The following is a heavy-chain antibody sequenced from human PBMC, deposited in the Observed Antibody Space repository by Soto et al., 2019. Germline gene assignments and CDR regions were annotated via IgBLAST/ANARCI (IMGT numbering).Heavy chain of an antibody. CDR2: IXXXGXNX. J-gene: IGHJ6*02. CDR3: XXXXXXXXXXXXXXXXXXXXXYYGMDV. CDR1: GFTFSSYA. V-gene: IGHV3-30-3*01. Sequence: QVQLVESGGGVVQPGRSLRLSCAASGFTFSSYAMHWVRQAPGKGLEWVXVIXXXGXNXYYADSVKGRFTISRDNSKNTLYLQMNSLXAXXXXXXXXXXXXXXXXXXXXXXXXXXXXXYYGMDVWGQGTTVTVSS.